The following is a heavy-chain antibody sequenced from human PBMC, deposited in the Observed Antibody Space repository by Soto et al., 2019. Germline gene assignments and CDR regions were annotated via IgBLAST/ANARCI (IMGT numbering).Heavy chain of an antibody. J-gene: IGHJ4*02. CDR1: GDSINNYY. CDR3: AKYRRTEAEGFTLDY. Sequence: TLSLTCTVSGDSINNYYWSWIRQPPGKRLEWIGYIYYTGSPTYNPSLESRVTMSVDTSKNQFSLKLNSVNAADTAVYYCAKYRRTEAEGFTLDYWGRGTLVTVSS. D-gene: IGHD6-13*01. CDR2: IYYTGSP. V-gene: IGHV4-59*01.